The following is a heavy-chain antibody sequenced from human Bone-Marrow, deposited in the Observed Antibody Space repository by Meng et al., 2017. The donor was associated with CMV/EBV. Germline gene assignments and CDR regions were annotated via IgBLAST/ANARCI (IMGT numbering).Heavy chain of an antibody. Sequence: SVKVSCKASGYTFTSYGISWVRQAPGQGLEWMGGIIPILRIPNYAQKFQGRITITADQSTNTTYMEVSSLRSEDTAVYYCARGRSDVEPAGSQAQALSHWGQGTVVTVSS. D-gene: IGHD2-2*01. CDR2: IIPILRIP. CDR1: GYTFTSYG. CDR3: ARGRSDVEPAGSQAQALSH. V-gene: IGHV1-69*10. J-gene: IGHJ4*02.